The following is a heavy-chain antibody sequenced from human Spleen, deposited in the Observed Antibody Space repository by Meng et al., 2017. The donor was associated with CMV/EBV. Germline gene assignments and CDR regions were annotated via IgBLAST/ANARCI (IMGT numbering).Heavy chain of an antibody. J-gene: IGHJ4*02. D-gene: IGHD1-1*01. CDR2: INWNGGST. V-gene: IGHV3-20*04. CDR3: AKDVSPWETGSFIDD. Sequence: GESLKISCAASGFTFSSYSMKWVRQAPGKGLEWVSGINWNGGSTGYADSVKGRFTISRDNAKNSLYLQMNSLRAEDTALYYCAKDVSPWETGSFIDDWGQGTRVTVSS. CDR1: GFTFSSYS.